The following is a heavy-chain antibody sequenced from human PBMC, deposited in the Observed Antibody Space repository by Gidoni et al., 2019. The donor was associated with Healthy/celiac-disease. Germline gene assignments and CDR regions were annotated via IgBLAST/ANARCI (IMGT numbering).Heavy chain of an antibody. J-gene: IGHJ4*02. CDR2: IFSNDEK. CDR3: ARIDGDGYNFDY. Sequence: QVTLKETGPVLVKPKETLTLTCTVTGIPPRNARMGGCGIRQPPGTALEWLAHIFSNDEKSYSTSLKSRLTISKDTSKSQVVLTMTNMDPVDTATYYCARIDGDGYNFDYWGQGTLVTVSS. V-gene: IGHV2-26*01. CDR1: GIPPRNARMG. D-gene: IGHD5-12*01.